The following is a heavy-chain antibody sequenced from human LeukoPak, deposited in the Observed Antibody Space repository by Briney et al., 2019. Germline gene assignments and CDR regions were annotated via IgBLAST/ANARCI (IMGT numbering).Heavy chain of an antibody. Sequence: PSETLSLTCTVSGGSISSYYWSWIRQPAGKGLEWIGRIYTSGSTNYNPSLKSRVTMSVDTSKNQFSLKLSSVTAADTAVYYCALDTYYYDSSGYYYLPLGDWGQGTLVTVSS. V-gene: IGHV4-4*07. D-gene: IGHD3-22*01. J-gene: IGHJ4*02. CDR1: GGSISSYY. CDR2: IYTSGST. CDR3: ALDTYYYDSSGYYYLPLGD.